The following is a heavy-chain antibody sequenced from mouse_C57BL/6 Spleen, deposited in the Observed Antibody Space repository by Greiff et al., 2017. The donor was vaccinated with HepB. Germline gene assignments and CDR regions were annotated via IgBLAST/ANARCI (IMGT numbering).Heavy chain of an antibody. Sequence: VQLQQSGAELMKPGASVKLSCKATGYTFTGYWIEWVKQRPGHGLEWIGEILPGSGSTNYNEKFKGKATFTADTSSNTAYMQLSSLTTEDSAIYDCGSYSLKWGAYYLDYWGRGTTLTVAS. D-gene: IGHD1-3*01. J-gene: IGHJ2*01. V-gene: IGHV1-9*01. CDR1: GYTFTGYW. CDR3: GSYSLKWGAYYLDY. CDR2: ILPGSGST.